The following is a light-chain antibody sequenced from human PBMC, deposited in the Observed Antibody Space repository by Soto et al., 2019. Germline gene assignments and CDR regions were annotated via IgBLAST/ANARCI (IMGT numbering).Light chain of an antibody. CDR3: SSYTSGSTPFV. CDR2: EVS. CDR1: SSDVGGYNY. Sequence: QLVLTQPASVSGSPGQSITISCTATSSDVGGYNYVSWYQQYPGKAPKLMIYEVSNRPSGVSNRFSGSKSGNTASLTISGLQAEDEADYYCSSYTSGSTPFVFGSGTKLTVL. J-gene: IGLJ1*01. V-gene: IGLV2-14*01.